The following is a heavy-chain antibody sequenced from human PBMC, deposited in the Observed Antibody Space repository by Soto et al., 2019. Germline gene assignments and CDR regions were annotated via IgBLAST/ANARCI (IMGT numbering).Heavy chain of an antibody. Sequence: EVQLLESGGGLVQPGGSLRLSCAASGFTFSSYAMSWVRQAPGKGLEWVSAISGSGGSTYYADSVKGRFTISRDNSKNTLYLQMNSRRAEDTALYYCAKGSTYYYGSGSYTMGAFDIWGQGTMVTVSS. CDR3: AKGSTYYYGSGSYTMGAFDI. J-gene: IGHJ3*02. D-gene: IGHD3-10*01. CDR1: GFTFSSYA. CDR2: ISGSGGST. V-gene: IGHV3-23*01.